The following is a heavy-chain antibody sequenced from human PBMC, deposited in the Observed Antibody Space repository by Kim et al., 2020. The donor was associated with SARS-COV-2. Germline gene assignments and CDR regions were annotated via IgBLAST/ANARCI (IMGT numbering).Heavy chain of an antibody. V-gene: IGHV4-59*10. CDR3: ARLSPLGSSWYRGYFDY. Sequence: KSRVTMSGDTSKNQFSLKLSSVTAADTAVYYCARLSPLGSSWYRGYFDYWGQGTLVTVSS. D-gene: IGHD6-13*01. J-gene: IGHJ4*02.